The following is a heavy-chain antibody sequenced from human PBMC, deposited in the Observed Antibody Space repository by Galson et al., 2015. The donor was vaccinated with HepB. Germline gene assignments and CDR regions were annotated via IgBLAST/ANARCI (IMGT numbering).Heavy chain of an antibody. V-gene: IGHV4-39*01. D-gene: IGHD6-13*01. CDR1: GGSISSSSYY. CDR2: IYYSGST. Sequence: ETLSLTCTVSGGSISSSSYYWGWIRQPPGKGLEWIGSIYYSGSTYYNPSLKSRVTISVDTSKNQFSLKLSSVTAADTAVYYCARREYSSSWHRGDGAFDIWGQGTMVTVSS. J-gene: IGHJ3*02. CDR3: ARREYSSSWHRGDGAFDI.